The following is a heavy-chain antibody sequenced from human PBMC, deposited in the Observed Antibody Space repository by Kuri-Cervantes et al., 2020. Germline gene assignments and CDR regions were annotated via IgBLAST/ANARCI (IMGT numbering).Heavy chain of an antibody. Sequence: GESLKISCAASGFTFNNYAMHWVRQAPGKGLEWVTVISYDGSNKYYADSVKGRFTISRDNSKNTLYLQMNSLRAEDTAVYYCAISLDYDFWSGTIGLSAFDIWGQGTMVTVSS. V-gene: IGHV3-30-3*01. CDR1: GFTFNNYA. CDR2: ISYDGSNK. D-gene: IGHD3-3*01. CDR3: AISLDYDFWSGTIGLSAFDI. J-gene: IGHJ3*02.